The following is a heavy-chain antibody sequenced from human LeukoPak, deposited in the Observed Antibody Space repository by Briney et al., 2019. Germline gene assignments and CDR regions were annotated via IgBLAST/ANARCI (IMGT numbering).Heavy chain of an antibody. J-gene: IGHJ4*02. V-gene: IGHV4-59*01. D-gene: IGHD4-17*01. CDR3: AREGGDYEVDY. Sequence: SETLSLTCLVSGGSISDSYWSWIRQPPGKGLEWIGYIYYSGSTNYNPSLKSRVTISVDTSKNQFSLKLSSVTAADTAVYYCAREGGDYEVDYWGQGTLVTVSS. CDR1: GGSISDSY. CDR2: IYYSGST.